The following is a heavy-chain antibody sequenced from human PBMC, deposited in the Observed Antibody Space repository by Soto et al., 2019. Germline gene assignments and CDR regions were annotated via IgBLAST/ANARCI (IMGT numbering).Heavy chain of an antibody. CDR1: GFTFSSYA. Sequence: GGSLRLSSAASGFTFSSYAMSCVRQAPGKGLEWVSAISGSGGSTYYADSVKGRFTISRDNSKNTLYLQMNSLRAEDTAVYYCAKDLGDTAMIFDYWGQGTLVTVSS. J-gene: IGHJ4*02. CDR2: ISGSGGST. D-gene: IGHD5-18*01. CDR3: AKDLGDTAMIFDY. V-gene: IGHV3-23*01.